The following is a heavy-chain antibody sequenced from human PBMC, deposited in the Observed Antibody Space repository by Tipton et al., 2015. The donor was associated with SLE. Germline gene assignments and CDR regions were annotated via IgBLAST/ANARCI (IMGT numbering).Heavy chain of an antibody. CDR1: GGSLRDYW. CDR3: ARRMGARAFDI. Sequence: TLSLTCAVYGGSLRDYWWSWVRQPPGKGLEWIGEIYHRGTTNYNPSLKSRVTISVDTSKNQFSLKLSSVTAADTAVYYCARRMGARAFDIWGQGTMVTVSS. CDR2: IYHRGTT. D-gene: IGHD2-8*01. J-gene: IGHJ3*02. V-gene: IGHV4-34*01.